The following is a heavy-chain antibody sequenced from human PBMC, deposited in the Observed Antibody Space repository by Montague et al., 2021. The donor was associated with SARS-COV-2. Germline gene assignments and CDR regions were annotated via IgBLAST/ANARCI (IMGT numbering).Heavy chain of an antibody. Sequence: SETLSLTCTVSGGSISSSSHYWNWIRQPPGKGLEWIAFIYYNGSTFQNPSLKGRVATSKDTSKNLFSLSLTSVTAADTALYYCARVTVTREDVLDAFDVWGRATMVAVS. CDR3: ARVTVTREDVLDAFDV. V-gene: IGHV4-30-4*02. D-gene: IGHD5-18*01. CDR2: IYYNGST. J-gene: IGHJ3*01. CDR1: GGSISSSSHY.